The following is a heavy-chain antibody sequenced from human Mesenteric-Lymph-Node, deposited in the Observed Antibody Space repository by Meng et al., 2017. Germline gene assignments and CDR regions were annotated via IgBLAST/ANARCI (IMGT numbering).Heavy chain of an antibody. CDR1: GYSFTSYW. V-gene: IGHV5-51*01. J-gene: IGHJ4*02. CDR3: ACGYSYGTLFDY. CDR2: IYPGDADT. D-gene: IGHD5-18*01. Sequence: GGSLRLSCKGSGYSFTSYWIGWMRQMPGKGLEWMGIIYPGDADTRYSPSFQGQVTISADKSISTAYLQWSSLKASDTAMYYCACGYSYGTLFDYWGQGTLVTVSS.